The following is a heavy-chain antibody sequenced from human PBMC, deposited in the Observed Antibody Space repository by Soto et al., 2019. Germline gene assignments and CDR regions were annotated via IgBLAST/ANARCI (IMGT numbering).Heavy chain of an antibody. CDR1: GFTLSSYA. J-gene: IGHJ5*02. CDR3: AKGGYPTDESGLDP. V-gene: IGHV3-23*01. CDR2: ISGSGGST. Sequence: GGPLRLSRGAPGFTLSSYAMSRVRQAPGKGLEWVSAISGSGGSTYYADSVKGRFTISRDNSKNTLYLQMNSLRAEDTAVYYCAKGGYPTDESGLDPWGQGTLVTVSS. D-gene: IGHD5-18*01.